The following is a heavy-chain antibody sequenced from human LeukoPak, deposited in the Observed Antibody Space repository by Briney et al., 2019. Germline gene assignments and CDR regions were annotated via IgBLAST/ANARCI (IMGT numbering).Heavy chain of an antibody. V-gene: IGHV1-2*02. CDR1: GYTFTGYY. Sequence: ASVKVSCKAPGYTFTGYYMHWVRQAPGQGLEWMGWINPNSGGTNYAQKFQGRVTMTRDTSISTAYMELSRLRSDDTAVYYCARGRRGNSGSYGYWGQGTLVTVSS. CDR3: ARGRRGNSGSYGY. J-gene: IGHJ4*02. CDR2: INPNSGGT. D-gene: IGHD1-26*01.